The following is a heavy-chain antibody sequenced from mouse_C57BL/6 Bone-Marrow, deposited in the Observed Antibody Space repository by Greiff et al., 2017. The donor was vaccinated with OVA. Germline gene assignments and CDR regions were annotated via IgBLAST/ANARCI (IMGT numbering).Heavy chain of an antibody. V-gene: IGHV5-6*01. CDR2: ISSGGSYT. CDR3: ARRGLRSPFAY. D-gene: IGHD2-4*01. CDR1: GFTFSSYG. Sequence: EVQLVESGGDLVKPGGSLKLSCAASGFTFSSYGMSWVRQTPDKRLAWVATISSGGSYTYYPDSVKGRFTISRDNAKNTLYLQMSSLKSEDTAMYYCARRGLRSPFAYWGQGTLVTVSA. J-gene: IGHJ3*01.